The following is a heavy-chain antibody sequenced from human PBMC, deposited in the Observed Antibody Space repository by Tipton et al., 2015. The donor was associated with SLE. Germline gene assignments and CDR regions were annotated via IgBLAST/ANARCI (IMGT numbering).Heavy chain of an antibody. CDR1: GFTISSYY. J-gene: IGHJ3*02. D-gene: IGHD3-16*01. CDR2: ISASGGKT. CDR3: ARDSLSAPYAFDI. Sequence: SLRLSCAASGFTISSYYMSWVRQAPGKGLEWVSGISASGGKTYYADSVKGRFTISRDTSKNTLYLQMNSLRAEDTAVYYCARDSLSAPYAFDIWGRGTMVTVSS. V-gene: IGHV3-23*01.